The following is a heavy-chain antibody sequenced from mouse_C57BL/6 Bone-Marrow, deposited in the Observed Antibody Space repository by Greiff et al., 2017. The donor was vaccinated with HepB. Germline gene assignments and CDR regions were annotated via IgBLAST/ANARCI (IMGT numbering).Heavy chain of an antibody. Sequence: QVQLQQPGAELVRPGSSVKLSCKASGYTFTSYWMDWVKQRPGQGLEWIGNIYPSDSETHYNQKFKDKATLTVDKSSSTAYMQLRSLTSEDSAVYYCAREAYYGSSYWYFDVWGTGTTVTVSS. CDR1: GYTFTSYW. J-gene: IGHJ1*03. CDR2: IYPSDSET. D-gene: IGHD1-1*01. V-gene: IGHV1-61*01. CDR3: AREAYYGSSYWYFDV.